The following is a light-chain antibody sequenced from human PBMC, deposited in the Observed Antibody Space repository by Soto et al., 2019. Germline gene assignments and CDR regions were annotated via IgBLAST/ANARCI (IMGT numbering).Light chain of an antibody. CDR1: ISNIVGNS. CDR3: GSWDSRLSAYV. V-gene: IGLV1-51*01. J-gene: IGLJ1*01. CDR2: DDN. Sequence: QSLVAQPPSVSSAPGHKFTISFSGSISNIVGNSVSWYKQLPVTAPKLLIYDDNKRPSGIPDRFSGSKSGTSDTLGINGLQTGDEADYYCGSWDSRLSAYVFGTGTKVT.